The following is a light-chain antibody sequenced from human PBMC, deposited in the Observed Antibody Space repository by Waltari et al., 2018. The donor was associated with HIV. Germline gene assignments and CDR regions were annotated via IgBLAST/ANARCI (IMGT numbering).Light chain of an antibody. Sequence: QSALTQPRSVSGSPGQSVPISCTGTGRDVGGSNYVSWYQQHPGKAPKLVIYDVSKRPSGVPDRFSGSKSANTASLTISGLQAEDEADYYCCSYAGSYTYVFGTGTKVTVL. J-gene: IGLJ1*01. CDR2: DVS. CDR3: CSYAGSYTYV. V-gene: IGLV2-11*01. CDR1: GRDVGGSNY.